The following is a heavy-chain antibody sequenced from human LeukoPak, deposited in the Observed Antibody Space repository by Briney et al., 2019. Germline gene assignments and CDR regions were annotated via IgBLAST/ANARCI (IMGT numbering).Heavy chain of an antibody. CDR2: ISAYNGNT. Sequence: GASVKVSCKAAGYTFTSYGISWVRQAPGQGLEWMGWISAYNGNTNYAQKRQGRVTMTTDTSTNTAYMELRSLRSDDTAVYYCARGVYSSGLYYFDYWGQGTLVTVSS. CDR3: ARGVYSSGLYYFDY. D-gene: IGHD6-19*01. V-gene: IGHV1-18*01. J-gene: IGHJ4*02. CDR1: GYTFTSYG.